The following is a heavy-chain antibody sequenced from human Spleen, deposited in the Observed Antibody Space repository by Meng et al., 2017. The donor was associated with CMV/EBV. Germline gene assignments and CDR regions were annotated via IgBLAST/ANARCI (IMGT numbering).Heavy chain of an antibody. V-gene: IGHV4-61*05. J-gene: IGHJ4*02. Sequence: SETLSLTCTVSGGSISSSSYYWGWIRQPPGKGLEWIGYIYYSGSTNYNPSLKSRVTISVDTSKNQFSLNLSSLTAADTAVYYCARGPTRNYFDYWGQGTLVTVSS. CDR2: IYYSGST. CDR3: ARGPTRNYFDY. CDR1: GGSISSSSYY.